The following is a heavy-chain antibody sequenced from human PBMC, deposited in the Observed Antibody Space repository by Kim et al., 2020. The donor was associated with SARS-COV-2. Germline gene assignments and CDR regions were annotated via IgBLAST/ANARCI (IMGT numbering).Heavy chain of an antibody. CDR2: IKQDGSEK. D-gene: IGHD4-17*01. CDR1: GFTFSSYW. V-gene: IGHV3-7*01. CDR3: ARDTTVTTGLGYYYYMDV. Sequence: GGSLRLSCAASGFTFSSYWMSWVRQAPGKGLEWVANIKQDGSEKYYVDSVKGRFTISRDNAKNSLYLQMNSLRAEDTAVYYCARDTTVTTGLGYYYYMDVWGKGTTVTVSS. J-gene: IGHJ6*03.